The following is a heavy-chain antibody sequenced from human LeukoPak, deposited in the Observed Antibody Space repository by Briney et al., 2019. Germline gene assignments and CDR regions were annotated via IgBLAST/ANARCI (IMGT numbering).Heavy chain of an antibody. CDR1: GGSIGSYY. CDR3: ARVSITGYCSSTSCYFPYYYYYMDV. J-gene: IGHJ6*03. D-gene: IGHD2-2*01. Sequence: SETLSLTCTVSGGSIGSYYWNWIRQSPGKGLEWIGYISYSGGPNYNPSLKSRVTISVDKSKNQFSLKLSSVTAADTAVYYCARVSITGYCSSTSCYFPYYYYYMDVWGKGTTVTISS. CDR2: ISYSGGP. V-gene: IGHV4-59*01.